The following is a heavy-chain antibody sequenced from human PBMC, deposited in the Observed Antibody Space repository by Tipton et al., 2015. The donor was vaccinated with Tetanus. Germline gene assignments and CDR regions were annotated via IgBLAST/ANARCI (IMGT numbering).Heavy chain of an antibody. Sequence: TLSLTCAVSGGSISSGGYSWSWIRQPPGKGLEWIGYIYHSGSTYYNPSLKSRVTISVDTSKNQFSLKLSSVTAADTAVYYCARQGNIVVVPAATTLDPWGQGTLVTVSS. CDR1: GGSISSGGYS. J-gene: IGHJ5*02. V-gene: IGHV4-30-2*03. CDR3: ARQGNIVVVPAATTLDP. CDR2: IYHSGST. D-gene: IGHD2-2*01.